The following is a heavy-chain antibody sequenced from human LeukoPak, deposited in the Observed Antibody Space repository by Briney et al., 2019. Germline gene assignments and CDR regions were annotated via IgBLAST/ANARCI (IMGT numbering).Heavy chain of an antibody. CDR3: ARDPGDDAYDI. V-gene: IGHV3-48*04. CDR1: GFTFSSYS. Sequence: PGGSLRLSCAASGFTFSSYSMNWVRQAPGKGPEWVSYISSSGSIKYYRDSVKGRFTISRDNAKNLLYLQMNSLRGEDTAVYYCARDPGDDAYDIWGQGTMVTVS. J-gene: IGHJ3*02. CDR2: ISSSGSIK. D-gene: IGHD1-14*01.